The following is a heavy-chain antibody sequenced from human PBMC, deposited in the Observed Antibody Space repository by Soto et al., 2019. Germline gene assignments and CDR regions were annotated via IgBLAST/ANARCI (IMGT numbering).Heavy chain of an antibody. CDR2: IYYSGST. Sequence: PSETLSLTCTVSGGSISSGDYYWSWIRQPPGKGLEWIGYIYYSGSTYYNPSLKSRVTISVDTSKNQFSLKLSSVTAADTTVYYCARDSSRLPMMAFDIWGQGTMVTVSS. CDR3: ARDSSRLPMMAFDI. D-gene: IGHD2-2*01. CDR1: GGSISSGDYY. V-gene: IGHV4-30-4*01. J-gene: IGHJ3*02.